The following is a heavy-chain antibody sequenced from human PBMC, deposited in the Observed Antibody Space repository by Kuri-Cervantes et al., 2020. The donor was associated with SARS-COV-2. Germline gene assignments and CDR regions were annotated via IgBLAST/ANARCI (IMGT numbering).Heavy chain of an antibody. CDR2: INPNSGGT. J-gene: IGHJ6*02. CDR3: AKEARYCSSTSCYTSRYYYYGMDV. CDR1: GYTFTGYY. Sequence: ASVKVSCKASGYTFTGYYMHWVRQAPGQGLEWMGWINPNSGGTNYAQKFQGWVTMTRDTSISTAYMGLSRLRSDDTAVYYCAKEARYCSSTSCYTSRYYYYGMDVWGQGTTVTVSS. V-gene: IGHV1-2*04. D-gene: IGHD2-2*02.